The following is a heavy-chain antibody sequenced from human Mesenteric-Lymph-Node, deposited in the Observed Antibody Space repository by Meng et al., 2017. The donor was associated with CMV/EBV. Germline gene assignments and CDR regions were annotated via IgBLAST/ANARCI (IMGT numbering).Heavy chain of an antibody. CDR3: TPGGTSVY. D-gene: IGHD6-25*01. CDR2: VTGGGTT. V-gene: IGHV3-15*01. J-gene: IGHJ4*02. CDR1: GFPFNKAS. Sequence: GGSLRLSCTASGFPFNKASMSWVRQAPGKGLEWVGRVTGGGTTDYAAPVKGRFTISRDDSKNTLYLQMNSLKTEDTAVYYCTPGGTSVYWGQGTLVTVSS.